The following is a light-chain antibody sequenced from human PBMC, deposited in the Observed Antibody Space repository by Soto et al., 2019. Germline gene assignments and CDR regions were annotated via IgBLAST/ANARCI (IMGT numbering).Light chain of an antibody. Sequence: DIQMTQSPSTLSASVGDRVTITCLASQSISSWLAWYQQKPGKAPKLLIYDASSLESGVTSRFSGSGSGTEFTLTISSLQPDDFATYYCQPYNSYWVTFGQGTKLEIK. J-gene: IGKJ2*01. V-gene: IGKV1-5*01. CDR2: DAS. CDR1: QSISSW. CDR3: QPYNSYWVT.